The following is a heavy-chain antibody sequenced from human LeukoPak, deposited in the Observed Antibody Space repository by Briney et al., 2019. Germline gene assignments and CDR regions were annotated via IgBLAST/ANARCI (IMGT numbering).Heavy chain of an antibody. Sequence: ASVKVSCKASGYTFTNYGISWARQAPGQGLEWMGWISGYNGNTNYTQKLQGRVTMTTDTSTTTAYMELRSLRSDDTAAYYCARDHWELLQYFDYWGQGTLVTVSS. CDR2: ISGYNGNT. CDR1: GYTFTNYG. CDR3: ARDHWELLQYFDY. V-gene: IGHV1-18*01. D-gene: IGHD1-26*01. J-gene: IGHJ4*02.